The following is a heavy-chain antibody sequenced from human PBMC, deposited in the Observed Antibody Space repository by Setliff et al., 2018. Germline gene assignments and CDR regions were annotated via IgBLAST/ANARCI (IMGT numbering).Heavy chain of an antibody. CDR3: ARDRRGYSYGSLGYYYYYMDV. V-gene: IGHV4-4*07. CDR1: GGSISSYY. Sequence: PSETLSLTCTVSGGSISSYYWSWIRQPAGKGLEWIGRIYTSGSTNYNPSLKSRVTMSVDTSKNQFSLKLSSVTAADTAVYYFARDRRGYSYGSLGYYYYYMDVWGKGTTVTVSS. D-gene: IGHD5-18*01. CDR2: IYTSGST. J-gene: IGHJ6*03.